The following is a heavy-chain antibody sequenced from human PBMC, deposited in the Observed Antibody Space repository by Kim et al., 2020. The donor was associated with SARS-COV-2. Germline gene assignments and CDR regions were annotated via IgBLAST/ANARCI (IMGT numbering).Heavy chain of an antibody. CDR3: AKIPNDSSGYGWHFDY. J-gene: IGHJ4*02. D-gene: IGHD3-22*01. Sequence: GGSLRLSCAASGFTFSSYGMHWVRQAPGKGLEWVAVISYDGSNKYYADSVKGRFTISRDNSKNTLYLQMNSLRAEDTAVYYCAKIPNDSSGYGWHFDYWGQGTLVTVSS. CDR2: ISYDGSNK. CDR1: GFTFSSYG. V-gene: IGHV3-30*18.